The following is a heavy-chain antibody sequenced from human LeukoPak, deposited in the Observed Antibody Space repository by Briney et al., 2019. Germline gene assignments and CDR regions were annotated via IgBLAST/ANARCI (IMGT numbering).Heavy chain of an antibody. V-gene: IGHV4-34*01. CDR3: AMSITMIIAIIKRPPTIDY. CDR1: GGSFIGYY. CDR2: INHSGST. D-gene: IGHD3-22*01. J-gene: IGHJ4*02. Sequence: SETLSLTCAVYGGSFIGYYWSWIRQSPGKGLEWIGEINHSGSTNYNPSLKSRVTISVDTSKNQFSLKLSSVTAADTAVYYCAMSITMIIAIIKRPPTIDYWGQGTLATVSS.